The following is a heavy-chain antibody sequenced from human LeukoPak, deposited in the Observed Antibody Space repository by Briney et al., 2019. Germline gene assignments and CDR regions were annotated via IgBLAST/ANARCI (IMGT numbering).Heavy chain of an antibody. J-gene: IGHJ3*02. D-gene: IGHD3-22*01. V-gene: IGHV4-39*06. CDR3: ASYDSSGYYYEFDAFDI. CDR2: IYYSGST. CDR1: GGSISSSSYY. Sequence: SETLSLTCTVSGGSISSSSYYWGWIRQPPGKGLEWIGSIYYSGSTYYNPSLKSRVTISVDTSKNQFALKLSSVTAADTAVYYCASYDSSGYYYEFDAFDIWGQGTMVTVSS.